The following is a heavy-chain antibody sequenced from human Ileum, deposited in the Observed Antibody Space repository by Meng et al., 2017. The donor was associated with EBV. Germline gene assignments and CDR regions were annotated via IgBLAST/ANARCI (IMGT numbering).Heavy chain of an antibody. CDR2: TSHSGST. V-gene: IGHV4-4*02. D-gene: IGHD3-22*01. Sequence: QVPVEGSGPGLVKPSETLSLTCAVSGGSISRSDWWSWVRQPPGKGLEWIGETSHSGSTNYSPSLKSRVTISLDKSKNQLSLKLNSVTAADTAVYYCASSDYYRSDYWGQGTLVTVSS. CDR3: ASSDYYRSDY. CDR1: GGSISRSDW. J-gene: IGHJ4*02.